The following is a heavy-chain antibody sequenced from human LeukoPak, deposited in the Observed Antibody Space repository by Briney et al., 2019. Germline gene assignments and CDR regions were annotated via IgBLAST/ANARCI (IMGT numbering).Heavy chain of an antibody. J-gene: IGHJ4*02. CDR1: GFTFSSYS. V-gene: IGHV3-21*04. D-gene: IGHD2-2*01. Sequence: PGGSLRLSCAASGFTFSSYSMNWVRQAPGKGLEWVSSISSSSSYIYYADSVKGRFTISRDNAKTTLYLQMNSRRAEDTAVYYCANGGYQLLWALCWVYWGQGTLVTVSS. CDR3: ANGGYQLLWALCWVY. CDR2: ISSSSSYI.